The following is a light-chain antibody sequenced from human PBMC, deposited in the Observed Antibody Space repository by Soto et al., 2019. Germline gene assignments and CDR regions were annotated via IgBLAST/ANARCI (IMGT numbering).Light chain of an antibody. CDR2: GAS. V-gene: IGKV3-20*01. CDR3: QQYGSSGT. Sequence: EIVLTQSPATLSLSPLERATLSFRASQSVSNNYLAWYQQKPGQAPRLLIYGASNRATGIPDRFSGSGSGTDFTLTISRLETEDFAVYYCQQYGSSGTFGQGTKVDIK. CDR1: QSVSNNY. J-gene: IGKJ1*01.